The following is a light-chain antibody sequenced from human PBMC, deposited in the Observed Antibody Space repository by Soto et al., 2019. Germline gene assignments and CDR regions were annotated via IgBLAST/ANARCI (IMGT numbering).Light chain of an antibody. J-gene: IGLJ2*01. CDR3: QSYDSSFREV. CDR2: GNS. Sequence: QSVLTQPPSVSGAPVQRVTISCTGSSSNIGAGYDVHWYQQLPGTAPKLLIYGNSNRPSGVPDRFSGSKSGTSASLAITGLQAEDEADYYCQSYDSSFREVFGGGTKLTVL. CDR1: SSNIGAGYD. V-gene: IGLV1-40*01.